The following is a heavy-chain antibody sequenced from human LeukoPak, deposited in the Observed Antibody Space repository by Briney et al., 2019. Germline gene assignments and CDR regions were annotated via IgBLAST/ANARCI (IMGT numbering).Heavy chain of an antibody. CDR1: GGTFSSYA. J-gene: IGHJ4*02. Sequence: ASVKVSCKASGGTFSSYAISWVRQAPGQGLEWMGGIIPIFGTANYAQKFQGRVTITTDESTSTAYMELSSLRSEDTAVYYCARPDSEMATTPFDYWGQGTLVTISS. D-gene: IGHD5-24*01. CDR3: ARPDSEMATTPFDY. V-gene: IGHV1-69*05. CDR2: IIPIFGTA.